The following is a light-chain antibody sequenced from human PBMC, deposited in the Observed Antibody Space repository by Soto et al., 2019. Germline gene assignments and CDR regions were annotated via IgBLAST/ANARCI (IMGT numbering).Light chain of an antibody. CDR3: AAWDDSLNGLV. V-gene: IGLV1-44*01. CDR2: NNN. CDR1: SSNIGSNT. Sequence: QSVLTQPPSASGTPVQRVTISCSGSSSNIGSNTVNWYQQLPGTAPKLLIYNNNQRPSGVPDRFSGSKSGTSASLAISGLQSEDEADYYCAAWDDSLNGLVFGTGTKVTVL. J-gene: IGLJ1*01.